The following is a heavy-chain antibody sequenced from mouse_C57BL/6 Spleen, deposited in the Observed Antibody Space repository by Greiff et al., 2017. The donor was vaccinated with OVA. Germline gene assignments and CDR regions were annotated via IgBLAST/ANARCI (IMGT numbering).Heavy chain of an antibody. V-gene: IGHV1-64*01. J-gene: IGHJ4*01. Sequence: VQLQQPGAELVKPGASVKLSCKASGYTFTSYWMHWVKQRPGQGLEWIGMINPNSGSTNYNEKFKSKATLTVDKSSSTAYMQLSSLTSEDSAVYYCARGGDLYYGNSYAMDYWGQGTSVTVSS. D-gene: IGHD2-1*01. CDR1: GYTFTSYW. CDR2: INPNSGST. CDR3: ARGGDLYYGNSYAMDY.